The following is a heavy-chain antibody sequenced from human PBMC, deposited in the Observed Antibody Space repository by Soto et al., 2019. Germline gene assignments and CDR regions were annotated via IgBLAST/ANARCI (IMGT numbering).Heavy chain of an antibody. CDR3: ARDHVGFDY. V-gene: IGHV4-34*02. J-gene: IGHJ4*02. CDR2: INHSGST. CDR1: DDSFGGFH. Sequence: QVQLQQWGAGLLKPSETLSLTCAVYDDSFGGFHWSWIRQPPGKGLEWIGEINHSGSTKYNPSLQSRVAISIDMSKNQFSLRLSSVTAADTAVYYSARDHVGFDYWGQGTLVTVSS.